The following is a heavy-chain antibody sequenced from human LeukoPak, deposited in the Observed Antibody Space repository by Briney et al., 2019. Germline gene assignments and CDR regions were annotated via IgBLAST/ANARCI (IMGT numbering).Heavy chain of an antibody. J-gene: IGHJ4*02. CDR3: MCWGTDNH. V-gene: IGHV3-7*01. CDR1: GLTLRSYW. Sequence: GGSLRLSCTFSGLTLRSYWMNWVRQAPGKGLEWVANINPGGNEIRSVDSVKGRSIISRDNAKNSLDLQMSSLRVEDTAVYYCMCWGTDNHWGQGILVTVSS. D-gene: IGHD7-27*01. CDR2: INPGGNEI.